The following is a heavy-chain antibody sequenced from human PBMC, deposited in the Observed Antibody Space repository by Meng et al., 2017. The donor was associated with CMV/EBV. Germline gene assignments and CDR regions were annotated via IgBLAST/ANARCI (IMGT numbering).Heavy chain of an antibody. CDR1: GYTFTSYG. CDR2: ISAYNGNT. Sequence: ASVKVSCKTSGYTFTSYGITWVQQAPGQGLEWMGWISAYNGNTDYAQKLQGRVTMTTDTSTSTAYMDLRDLRFDDTAVYYCARARVDDVLTGYLPQGDVYYYGMDVWGLGTTVTVSS. CDR3: ARARVDDVLTGYLPQGDVYYYGMDV. V-gene: IGHV1-18*01. D-gene: IGHD3-9*01. J-gene: IGHJ6*02.